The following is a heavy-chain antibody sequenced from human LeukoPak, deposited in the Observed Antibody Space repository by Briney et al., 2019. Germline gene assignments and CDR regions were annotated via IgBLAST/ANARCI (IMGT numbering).Heavy chain of an antibody. Sequence: TSETLPLTCTVSGGSISSYYWSWIRQPPGKGLEWIGEINQSGSTNCDPSLKSRVSMSIDTSKSQFSLNLRSVTAADTAVYYCARYVPVRTGTTRASFDYWGQGTLVTVSS. CDR3: ARYVPVRTGTTRASFDY. CDR1: GGSISSYY. V-gene: IGHV4-34*01. CDR2: INQSGST. J-gene: IGHJ4*02. D-gene: IGHD1-1*01.